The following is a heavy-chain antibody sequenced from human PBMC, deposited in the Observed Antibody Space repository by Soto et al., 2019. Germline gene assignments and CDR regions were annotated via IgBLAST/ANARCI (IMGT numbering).Heavy chain of an antibody. Sequence: GASVKVSCKASGCTFSSYAISWVRQAPGQGLEWMGGIIPIFGTANYAQKFQGRVTITADESTSTAYMELSSLRSEDTAVYYCARYYYASSGYYYAHYWGQGTLVTVSS. D-gene: IGHD3-22*01. CDR1: GCTFSSYA. CDR2: IIPIFGTA. J-gene: IGHJ4*02. V-gene: IGHV1-69*13. CDR3: ARYYYASSGYYYAHY.